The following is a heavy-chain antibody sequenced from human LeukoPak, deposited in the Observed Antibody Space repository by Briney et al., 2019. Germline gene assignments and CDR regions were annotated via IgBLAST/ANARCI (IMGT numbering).Heavy chain of an antibody. J-gene: IGHJ5*02. CDR1: GGSISSSSYY. CDR3: ARHRATVNVDWFDP. CDR2: IYYSGST. V-gene: IGHV4-39*01. D-gene: IGHD4-4*01. Sequence: KPSETLSLTCTVSGGSISSSSYYWGWIRQPPGKGLEWIGSIYYSGSTYYNPSLKSRVTISVDTSKNQSSLKLSSVTAADTAVYYCARHRATVNVDWFDPWGQGTLVTVSS.